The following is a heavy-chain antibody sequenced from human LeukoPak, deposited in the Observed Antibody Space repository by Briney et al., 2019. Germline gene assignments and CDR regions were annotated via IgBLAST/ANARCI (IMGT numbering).Heavy chain of an antibody. J-gene: IGHJ5*02. Sequence: GESLKISCKASGYTFTSYWIAWVRQMPGKGLEWMGIVYPGDSQTRYSSSFQGQVTISADRSITTAYLQWSSLKASDTAMYYCAVTLGVPATATWYVPWGQGTLVTVSS. CDR1: GYTFTSYW. D-gene: IGHD2-21*02. CDR3: AVTLGVPATATWYVP. CDR2: VYPGDSQT. V-gene: IGHV5-51*01.